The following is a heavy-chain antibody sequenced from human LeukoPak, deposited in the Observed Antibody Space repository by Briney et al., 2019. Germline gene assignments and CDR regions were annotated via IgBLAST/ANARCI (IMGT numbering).Heavy chain of an antibody. Sequence: ASVKVSCKASGYTFTSYYMHWVRQAPGQGLEWMGIINPSGGSTSYAQKFQGRVTMTRDTSTSTVYMELSSLRSEDTAVYYCASEGAAAGSLDYWGQGTLVTVSS. CDR1: GYTFTSYY. CDR3: ASEGAAAGSLDY. V-gene: IGHV1-46*01. J-gene: IGHJ4*02. D-gene: IGHD6-13*01. CDR2: INPSGGST.